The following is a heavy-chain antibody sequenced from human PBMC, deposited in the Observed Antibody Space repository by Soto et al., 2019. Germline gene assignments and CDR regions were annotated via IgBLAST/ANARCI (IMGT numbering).Heavy chain of an antibody. V-gene: IGHV1-69*13. CDR2: IIPIFGTA. CDR1: GGTFSSYA. J-gene: IGHJ6*02. D-gene: IGHD1-26*01. Sequence: SVKVSCKASGGTFSSYAIIWVRQAPGQGLEWMGGIIPIFGTANYAQKFQGRVTITADESTSTAYMELSSLRSEDTAVYYCASRSIVGVYYYYYGMDVWGQGTTVTVSS. CDR3: ASRSIVGVYYYYYGMDV.